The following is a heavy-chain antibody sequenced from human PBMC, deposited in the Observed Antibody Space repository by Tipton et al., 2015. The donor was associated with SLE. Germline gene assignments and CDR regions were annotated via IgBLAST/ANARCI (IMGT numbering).Heavy chain of an antibody. V-gene: IGHV4-59*07. D-gene: IGHD3-22*01. CDR1: GGSISSYY. CDR3: ATSDSSGYYYVYY. CDR2: IYYSGST. J-gene: IGHJ4*02. Sequence: TLSLTCAVYGGSISSYYWSWIRQPPGKGLEWIGYIYYSGSTNYNPTLKSRVTISVDTSKNQFSLKLSSVTAADTAVYYCATSDSSGYYYVYYWGQGTLVTVSS.